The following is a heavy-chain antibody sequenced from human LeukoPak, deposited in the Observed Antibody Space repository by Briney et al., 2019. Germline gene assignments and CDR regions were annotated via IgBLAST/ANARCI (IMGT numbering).Heavy chain of an antibody. CDR3: ARDRMDTGTYFDY. V-gene: IGHV1-18*01. Sequence: ASVKVSCKASGYTFTSYGISWVRQAPGQGLEWMRWISVYNGNTKYAQKFQGRVTMTTDTSTNTAYMELRSLRSDDTAMYYCARDRMDTGTYFDYWGQGTLVTVSS. J-gene: IGHJ4*02. CDR1: GYTFTSYG. CDR2: ISVYNGNT. D-gene: IGHD5-18*01.